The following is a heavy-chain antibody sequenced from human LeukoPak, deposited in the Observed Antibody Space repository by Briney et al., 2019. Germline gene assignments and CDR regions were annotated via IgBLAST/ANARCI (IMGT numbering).Heavy chain of an antibody. V-gene: IGHV3-13*01. Sequence: GGSLRLSCAASGFTFIDYDMHWVRQVIGKGLEWVSAIGIRGDTRYSGSVKGRFTISRENAESSLHLQMNSLRAEDTAVYYCARGGIQVSGIDEFDYWGQGTLVTVSS. CDR2: IGIRGDT. CDR3: ARGGIQVSGIDEFDY. D-gene: IGHD6-19*01. CDR1: GFTFIDYD. J-gene: IGHJ4*02.